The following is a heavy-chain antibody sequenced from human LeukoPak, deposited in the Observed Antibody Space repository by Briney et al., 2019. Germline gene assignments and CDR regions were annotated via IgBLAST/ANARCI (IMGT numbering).Heavy chain of an antibody. J-gene: IGHJ3*02. D-gene: IGHD1-1*01. CDR1: GYTLTELS. CDR3: ATDRLEIYALNI. Sequence: ASVKVSCKVSGYTLTELSMHWVRQAPGKGLEWMGGFDPEDGETIYAQKFQGRVTMTEDTSTDTAYMEFLSLTSEDTGVYYCATDRLEIYALNIWGQGTMVTVSS. V-gene: IGHV1-24*01. CDR2: FDPEDGET.